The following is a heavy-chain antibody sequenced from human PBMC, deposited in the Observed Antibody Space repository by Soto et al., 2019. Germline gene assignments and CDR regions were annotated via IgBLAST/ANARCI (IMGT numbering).Heavy chain of an antibody. CDR1: GEYIRNGYY. D-gene: IGHD1-20*01. CDR2: VFHPGFT. V-gene: IGHV4-38-2*01. Sequence: SETLSLICAVSGEYIRNGYYWAWLRQSTGKGPGWTGSVFHPGFTSYNQSLESRVSVSVDTSKSQFYLKLSAVTAADTAVYYCATSQKGYNWSYFGHWGQGALVTVSS. J-gene: IGHJ4*02. CDR3: ATSQKGYNWSYFGH.